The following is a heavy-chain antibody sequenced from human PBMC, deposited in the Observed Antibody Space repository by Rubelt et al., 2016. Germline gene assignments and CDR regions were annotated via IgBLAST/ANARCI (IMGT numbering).Heavy chain of an antibody. J-gene: IGHJ4*02. Sequence: QLQLQESGPGLVKPSETLSLTCTVSGGSISSSSYYWGWIRQPPGKGLEWIGSIYYSGSTYYNPSLKSRVTISVDTSKNQFSLKLSSVTAADTAVYYCARVVRQWQPFDYWGQGTLVTVSS. CDR3: ARVVRQWQPFDY. CDR1: GGSISSSSYY. CDR2: IYYSGST. D-gene: IGHD6-19*01. V-gene: IGHV4-39*07.